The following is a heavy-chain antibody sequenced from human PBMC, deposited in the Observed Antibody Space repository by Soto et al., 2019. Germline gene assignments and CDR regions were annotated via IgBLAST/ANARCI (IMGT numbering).Heavy chain of an antibody. J-gene: IGHJ6*02. CDR2: FYYSGST. Sequence: PSETLSLTCTVSGGSISSYYWSWIRQPPGKGLEWIGYFYYSGSTYYNPSLKSRVTISVDTSKNQFSLKLSSVTAADTAVYYCAREFSTVTNYGMDVWGQGTTVTVSS. D-gene: IGHD4-17*01. V-gene: IGHV4-59*01. CDR3: AREFSTVTNYGMDV. CDR1: GGSISSYY.